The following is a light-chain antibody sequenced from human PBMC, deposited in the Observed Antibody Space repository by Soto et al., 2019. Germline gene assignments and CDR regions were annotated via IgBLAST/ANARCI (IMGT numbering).Light chain of an antibody. V-gene: IGLV2-8*01. CDR2: EVT. CDR1: SSDVGGYNY. J-gene: IGLJ1*01. Sequence: QSVLTQPPSASGSPGQSVRISCTGTSSDVGGYNYVSWYQQYPGKAPKLLIYEVTKRPSGVPGRFSGSKSGNTASLTVPGLQIDDEADYYCSSYTTSVRVFGTGTKVTVL. CDR3: SSYTTSVRV.